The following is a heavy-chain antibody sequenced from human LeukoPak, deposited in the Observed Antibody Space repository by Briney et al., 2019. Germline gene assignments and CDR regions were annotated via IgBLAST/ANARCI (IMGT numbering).Heavy chain of an antibody. V-gene: IGHV3-74*01. J-gene: IGHJ4*02. Sequence: GGSLRLSCAASGFTFSTYRMHWVRQAPGTGLVWVSLIDSDGSSTNYADSVKGRFTISRDNAKNTLYLQMNSLRAEDTAVYYCATDVPAVTIFGYWGQGTLVTVSS. D-gene: IGHD2-2*01. CDR3: ATDVPAVTIFGY. CDR2: IDSDGSST. CDR1: GFTFSTYR.